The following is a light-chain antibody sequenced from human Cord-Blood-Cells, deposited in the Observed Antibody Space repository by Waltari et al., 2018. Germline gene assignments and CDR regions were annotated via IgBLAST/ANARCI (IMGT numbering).Light chain of an antibody. CDR3: QQSYSTPPIT. CDR2: AAS. CDR1: QSISSY. Sequence: DIQMTQSPSSLSASVGDRVTITCRASQSISSYLNWYQQKPGKAPKLLIYAASSLQSGVPSRFSGSGSRTDFTLTISSLQPEDFATYDCQQSYSTPPITFGQWTRLEIK. V-gene: IGKV1-39*01. J-gene: IGKJ5*01.